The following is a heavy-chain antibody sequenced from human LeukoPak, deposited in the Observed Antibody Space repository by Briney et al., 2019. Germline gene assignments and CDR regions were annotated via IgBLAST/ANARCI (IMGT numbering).Heavy chain of an antibody. CDR1: GGSFSGYY. CDR2: INHSGST. D-gene: IGHD3-10*01. CDR3: ARGGAGSTGGDLDY. V-gene: IGHV4-34*01. J-gene: IGHJ4*02. Sequence: SETLSLTCAVYGGSFSGYYWSWIRQPPGKGLEWIGEINHSGSTNYNPSLKSRVTISVDTSKNQFSLKLSSVTAAATAVYYCARGGAGSTGGDLDYWGQGTLVTVSS.